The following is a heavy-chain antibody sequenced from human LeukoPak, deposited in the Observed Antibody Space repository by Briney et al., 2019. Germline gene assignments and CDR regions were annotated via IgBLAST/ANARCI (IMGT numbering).Heavy chain of an antibody. Sequence: RGSLRLSCAASGFTFSNYEMNWVRQAPGKGLEWVSYISSSGGTIFYTDSVRGRFTISRDNAKKSLYLQMNSLRAEDTGVYYCVRDGRSMIVDYWGQGTLVTVTS. D-gene: IGHD3-22*01. J-gene: IGHJ4*02. CDR1: GFTFSNYE. V-gene: IGHV3-48*03. CDR3: VRDGRSMIVDY. CDR2: ISSSGGTI.